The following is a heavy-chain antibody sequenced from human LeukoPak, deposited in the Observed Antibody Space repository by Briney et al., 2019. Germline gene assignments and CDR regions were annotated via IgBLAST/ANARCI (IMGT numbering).Heavy chain of an antibody. V-gene: IGHV4-61*02. J-gene: IGHJ4*01. CDR2: IYTSGST. CDR3: ARDTTTVVNDY. Sequence: SETLSLTCTVSGGSISSGPYYWSWVRQPAGKGLEWIGRIYTSGSTNYNPPLESRLTISLDTSKNQFSLKLSSVTAADTAVYYCARDTTTVVNDYWGQGTLVTVSS. D-gene: IGHD4-23*01. CDR1: GGSISSGPYY.